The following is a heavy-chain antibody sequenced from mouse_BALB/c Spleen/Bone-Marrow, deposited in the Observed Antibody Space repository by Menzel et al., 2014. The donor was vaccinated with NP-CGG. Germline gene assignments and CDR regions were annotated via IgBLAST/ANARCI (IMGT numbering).Heavy chain of an antibody. CDR3: ARHMIRGFAY. D-gene: IGHD2-4*01. J-gene: IGHJ3*01. CDR2: ISSGGGST. V-gene: IGHV5-12-1*01. CDR1: GFAFSSYD. Sequence: VQLKESGGGLVKPGGSLKLSCAASGFAFSSYDMSWVRQTPEKRLEWVAYISSGGGSTYYSDTVKGRFTISRDNAKNTLYLEMSSQKSEDTAMYYCARHMIRGFAYWGQGTLVTVSA.